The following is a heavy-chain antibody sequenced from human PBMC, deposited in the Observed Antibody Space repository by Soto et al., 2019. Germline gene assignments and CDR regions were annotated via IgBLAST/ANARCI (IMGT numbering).Heavy chain of an antibody. CDR3: ARALPTDSSSWYYYYYGMDF. V-gene: IGHV1-69*13. Sequence: ASVKVSCTASGGPFSSYAISWVRQAPGQGLEWMGGIIPIFGTANYAQKFQGRVTITADESTSTAYMELSSLRSEDTAVYYCARALPTDSSSWYYYYYGMDFWGQGTTVTGSS. CDR2: IIPIFGTA. J-gene: IGHJ6*02. CDR1: GGPFSSYA. D-gene: IGHD6-13*01.